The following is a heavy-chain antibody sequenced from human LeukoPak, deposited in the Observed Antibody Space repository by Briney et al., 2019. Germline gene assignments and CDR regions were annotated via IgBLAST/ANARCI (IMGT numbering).Heavy chain of an antibody. CDR3: GSATITQPFDY. CDR1: GFTFSNYW. V-gene: IGHV3-74*01. D-gene: IGHD5-24*01. Sequence: PGGSLRLSCAASGFTFSNYWMHWVRQAPGKGLVWVSRINTDGRSTSYVDSVKGRFTISRDNAKNMLYLQMNSLRAEDTAVYYCGSATITQPFDYWGQGTLVTVSS. J-gene: IGHJ4*02. CDR2: INTDGRST.